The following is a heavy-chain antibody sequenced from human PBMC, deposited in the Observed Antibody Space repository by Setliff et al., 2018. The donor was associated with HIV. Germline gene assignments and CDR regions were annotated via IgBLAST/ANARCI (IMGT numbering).Heavy chain of an antibody. D-gene: IGHD2-2*01. J-gene: IGHJ6*03. CDR1: GTSFTNYW. Sequence: GESLKISCKGSGTSFTNYWIGWVRQLPGKGLEWMGIIYPRDSDTRYSPSFQGQVTISADTSISTAYLQWRGLKASDTAMYYCARQPGRAAMGRENYYYYYMDVWGKGTTVTVSS. V-gene: IGHV5-51*01. CDR3: ARQPGRAAMGRENYYYYYMDV. CDR2: IYPRDSDT.